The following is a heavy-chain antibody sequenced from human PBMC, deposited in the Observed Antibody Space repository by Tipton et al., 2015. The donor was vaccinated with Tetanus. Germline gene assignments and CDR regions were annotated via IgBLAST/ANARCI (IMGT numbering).Heavy chain of an antibody. CDR2: IYASGST. CDR3: AKQLRQWLVPEDS. CDR1: GGSTHGFY. Sequence: TLSLTCTVSGGSTHGFYWAWIRQSAKKGLEWIGRIYASGSTIFNPSLKSRVTISVDTSKNQFSLKLTSVTATDTAVYFCAKQLRQWLVPEDSWGQGTLVTVSS. V-gene: IGHV4-4*07. D-gene: IGHD6-19*01. J-gene: IGHJ5*01.